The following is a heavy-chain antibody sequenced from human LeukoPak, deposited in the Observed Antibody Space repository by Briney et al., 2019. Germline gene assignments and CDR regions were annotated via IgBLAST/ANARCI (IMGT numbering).Heavy chain of an antibody. Sequence: PSETLSLTCAVYGGSFSDYYWSWIRQPPGKGLEWIGEINHSGSSNYNASLKSRVTISVDTSKNQFFLKLTSVTAADTAVYYCARAGFGLAPLRGTPFDYWGQGTLVTVSS. J-gene: IGHJ4*02. D-gene: IGHD3-10*01. V-gene: IGHV4-34*01. CDR3: ARAGFGLAPLRGTPFDY. CDR2: INHSGSS. CDR1: GGSFSDYY.